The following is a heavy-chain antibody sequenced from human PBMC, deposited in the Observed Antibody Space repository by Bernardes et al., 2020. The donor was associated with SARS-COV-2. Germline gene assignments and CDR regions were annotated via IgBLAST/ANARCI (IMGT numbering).Heavy chain of an antibody. CDR3: ARDLSFCADGVCSL. J-gene: IGHJ2*01. CDR1: GFTFNMYW. Sequence: GGSLRLSCAASGFTFNMYWMNWVRQAPGKGLEWVSRIKGDGSYTDYADSVKGRFTISRDNAENTLYLQMNSLRDEDTAFYYCARDLSFCADGVCSLWGHGTLVTVSS. V-gene: IGHV3-74*01. D-gene: IGHD2-8*01. CDR2: IKGDGSYT.